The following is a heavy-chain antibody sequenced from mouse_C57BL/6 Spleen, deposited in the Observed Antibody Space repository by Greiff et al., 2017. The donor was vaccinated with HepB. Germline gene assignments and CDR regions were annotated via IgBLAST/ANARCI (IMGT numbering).Heavy chain of an antibody. CDR3: TTPRYGGFAY. CDR2: IDLEDGVL. Sequence: EVHLVESGAELVRPGASVKLSCPASGFNFKDYYMHWVKQGPEQGLEWIGRIDLEDGVLEYAPKVQGKATMTADTSSNTAYLQLSSLTSEDTAVYYCTTPRYGGFAYWGQGTLVTVSA. CDR1: GFNFKDYY. V-gene: IGHV14-1*01. J-gene: IGHJ3*01. D-gene: IGHD1-1*01.